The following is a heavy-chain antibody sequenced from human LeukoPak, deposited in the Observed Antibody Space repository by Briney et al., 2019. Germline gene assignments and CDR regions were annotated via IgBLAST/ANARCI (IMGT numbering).Heavy chain of an antibody. J-gene: IGHJ3*02. D-gene: IGHD3-10*01. V-gene: IGHV3-21*01. Sequence: PGGSLRLSCAASGFTFSNYNMNWVRQAPGKGLEWVSSIRSSSSYIYYAESVKGRFTISRHNAKNSLYLQMDSLRAEDTAVYYCARNGDIRLLSAAFNIWGQGTVVTVSS. CDR1: GFTFSNYN. CDR3: ARNGDIRLLSAAFNI. CDR2: IRSSSSYI.